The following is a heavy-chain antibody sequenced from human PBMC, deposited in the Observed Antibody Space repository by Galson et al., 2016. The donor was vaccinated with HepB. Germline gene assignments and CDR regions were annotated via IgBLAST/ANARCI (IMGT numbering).Heavy chain of an antibody. D-gene: IGHD6-19*01. CDR2: INPRGAVT. V-gene: IGHV1-46*02. CDR3: ARDFVGVAGRGEDAFDV. CDR1: GYVFNSYH. Sequence: SVKVSCKASGYVFNSYHMHWVRQAPGQGLEWVGVINPRGAVTKYAQKFQARISMTRDTSTATVWMELSSLTSDDTAAYYCARDFVGVAGRGEDAFDVWGQGTMITVSS. J-gene: IGHJ3*01.